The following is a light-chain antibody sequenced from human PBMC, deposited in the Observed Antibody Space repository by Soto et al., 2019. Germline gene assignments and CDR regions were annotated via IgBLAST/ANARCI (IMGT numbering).Light chain of an antibody. J-gene: IGKJ1*01. V-gene: IGKV4-1*01. CDR2: WAS. Sequence: DIVITQSPDSLPVSLAWMTTINSKSVHIVLYSSNNKNYLAWYQQKPGRPPKLLIYWASTRESGVPDRFSGSGSGTDFTLTISSLQAQDVAVYYCQQYYSTPWTFGQGTKVDIK. CDR1: HIVLYSSNNKNY. CDR3: QQYYSTPWT.